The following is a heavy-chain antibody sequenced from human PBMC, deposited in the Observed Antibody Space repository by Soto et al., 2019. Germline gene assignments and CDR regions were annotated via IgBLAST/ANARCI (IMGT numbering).Heavy chain of an antibody. Sequence: SETLSLTCTVSGGSISSYYWSWIRQPPGKGLEWIGYIYYSGSTNYNPSLKSRVTISVDTSKNQFSLKLSSVTAADTAVYYCASNLVATSPFFDYWGQGTLVTVSS. V-gene: IGHV4-59*01. CDR2: IYYSGST. D-gene: IGHD5-12*01. CDR1: GGSISSYY. J-gene: IGHJ4*02. CDR3: ASNLVATSPFFDY.